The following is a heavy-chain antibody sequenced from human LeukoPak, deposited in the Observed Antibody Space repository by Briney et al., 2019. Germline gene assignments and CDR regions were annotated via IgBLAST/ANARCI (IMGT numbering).Heavy chain of an antibody. Sequence: ASVKVSCKASGYTFTSFDINWVRQATGQGLEWMGRVNPNSGHTGYAQKFQGRITVTRNTSISTAYMELSSLTSEDTAVYYCARGAPGPYCSGGSCPYFDYWGQGTLVSVSS. CDR2: VNPNSGHT. V-gene: IGHV1-8*01. CDR1: GYTFTSFD. D-gene: IGHD2-15*01. CDR3: ARGAPGPYCSGGSCPYFDY. J-gene: IGHJ4*02.